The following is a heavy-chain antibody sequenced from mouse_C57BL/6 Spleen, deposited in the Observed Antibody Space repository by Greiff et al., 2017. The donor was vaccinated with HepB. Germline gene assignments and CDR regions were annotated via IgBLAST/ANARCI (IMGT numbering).Heavy chain of an antibody. CDR2: INPNNGGT. J-gene: IGHJ3*01. CDR1: GYTFTDYN. CDR3: ASPFYYYGSGFAY. D-gene: IGHD1-1*01. Sequence: VQLKQSGPELVKPGASVKIPCKASGYTFTDYNMDWVKQSHGKSLEWIGDINPNNGGTIYNQKFKGKATLTVDKSSSTAYMELRSLTSEDTAVYYCASPFYYYGSGFAYWGQGTLVTVSA. V-gene: IGHV1-18*01.